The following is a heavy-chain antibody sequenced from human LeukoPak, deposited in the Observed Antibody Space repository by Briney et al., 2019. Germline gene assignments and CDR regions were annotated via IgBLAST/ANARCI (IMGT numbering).Heavy chain of an antibody. CDR2: IGLDGTST. D-gene: IGHD3-22*01. J-gene: IGHJ4*02. V-gene: IGHV3-74*01. CDR3: VRNLGYDRSGFWQKYFDS. CDR1: VFTFSPFW. Sequence: GGCLRLSCATSVFTFSPFWIHWVRQGPGKGLKWVSRIGLDGTSTNYADSVKGRFTISRDNAKSTVYLQMISLRADDTAVYYCVRNLGYDRSGFWQKYFDSWGQGTRVTVSS.